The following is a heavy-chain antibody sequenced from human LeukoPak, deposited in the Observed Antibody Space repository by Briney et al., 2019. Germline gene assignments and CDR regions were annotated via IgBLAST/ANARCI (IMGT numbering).Heavy chain of an antibody. CDR1: GGTFSNYA. D-gene: IGHD2-15*01. CDR3: ARVLDSETSSGGDIIDAFDI. Sequence: ASVKVSCKASGGTFSNYAISWVRQAPGQGLEWMGGIIPIVGTANYAQKFQGRITITADESTSTAYMELSSLRSEDTAVYYCARVLDSETSSGGDIIDAFDIWGQGTMVTVSS. V-gene: IGHV1-69*13. CDR2: IIPIVGTA. J-gene: IGHJ3*02.